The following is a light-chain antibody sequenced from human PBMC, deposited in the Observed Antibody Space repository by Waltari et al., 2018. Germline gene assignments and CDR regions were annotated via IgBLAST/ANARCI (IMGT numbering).Light chain of an antibody. V-gene: IGKV1-33*01. CDR1: QDISNY. CDR2: NAS. Sequence: DIQMTQSPSSLSASVGDRVTITCQASQDISNYLNWYQQKPGKAPVLLIYNASKLQTGVPSRFSGSGSGTDFTFTISSLQPEDFATYYCQQYDNLPITFGQGTRLDLK. CDR3: QQYDNLPIT. J-gene: IGKJ5*01.